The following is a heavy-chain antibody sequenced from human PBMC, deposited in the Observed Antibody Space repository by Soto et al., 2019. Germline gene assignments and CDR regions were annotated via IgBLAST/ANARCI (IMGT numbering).Heavy chain of an antibody. V-gene: IGHV3-53*04. CDR3: ARGEARPS. CDR2: IYSGGST. Sequence: PGGSLRLSCAAPGFTVSSKHMSWVRPAPGKGLEWVSVIYSGGSTSYADSVKGRFTISRHNSKNTLYLQMNSLRAEDTAVYYCARGEARPSWGQGTLVTVSS. D-gene: IGHD1-26*01. J-gene: IGHJ5*02. CDR1: GFTVSSKH.